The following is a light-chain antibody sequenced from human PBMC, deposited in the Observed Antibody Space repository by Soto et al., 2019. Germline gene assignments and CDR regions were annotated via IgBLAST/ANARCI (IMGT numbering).Light chain of an antibody. CDR1: QGISNY. CDR3: QTYNSAPPT. J-gene: IGKJ1*01. V-gene: IGKV1-27*01. Sequence: DIQMTQSPSSLSASVGDRVTITCRASQGISNYLAWYQQKPGKVPKLLIYSASTLQSGVPSRFSGSGSGTGFTLTISSLQPEDVATYYCQTYNSAPPTFGQGTKVEIK. CDR2: SAS.